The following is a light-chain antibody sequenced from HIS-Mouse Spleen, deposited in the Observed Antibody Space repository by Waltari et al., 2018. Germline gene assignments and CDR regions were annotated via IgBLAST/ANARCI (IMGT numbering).Light chain of an antibody. CDR1: SSDVGRYNF. V-gene: IGLV2-11*01. J-gene: IGLJ1*01. CDR3: CSYAGSYTYV. Sequence: QSALTQPRSVSGSPGQSVTISCTGTSSDVGRYNFFSWHQQHPGKAPKLMIYDVSKRPSGVPDRFSGSKSGNTASLTISGLQAEDEADYYCCSYAGSYTYVFGTGTKVTVL. CDR2: DVS.